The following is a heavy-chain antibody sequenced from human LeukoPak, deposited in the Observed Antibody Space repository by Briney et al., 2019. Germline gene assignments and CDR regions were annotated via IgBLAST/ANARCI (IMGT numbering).Heavy chain of an antibody. D-gene: IGHD4-17*01. CDR1: GGSMSSGDYY. V-gene: IGHV4-30-4*08. J-gene: IGHJ6*03. CDR2: IYNSGSP. CDR3: AREPDYAAYMDV. Sequence: SETLSLTCTVSGGSMSSGDYYSTWIRQPPGKGLEWIGFIYNSGSPYYNPSLKSRVTISVDTSKNQFSLKLSSVTAADTAVYYCAREPDYAAYMDVWGKGTTVTVSS.